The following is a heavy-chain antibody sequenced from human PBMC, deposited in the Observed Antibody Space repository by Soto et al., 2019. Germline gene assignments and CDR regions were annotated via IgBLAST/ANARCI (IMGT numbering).Heavy chain of an antibody. V-gene: IGHV3-53*01. CDR1: GFTVSSNY. J-gene: IGHJ1*01. D-gene: IGHD3-22*01. CDR3: ARDRVESGYPEYFQH. Sequence: EVQLVESGGGLIQPGGSLRLSCAASGFTVSSNYMSWVRQAPGKGLEWVSVIYSGGSTYYADSVKGRFTISRDNSKNTLYLQMNSLRAEATAVYYCARDRVESGYPEYFQHWGQGPLVTVSS. CDR2: IYSGGST.